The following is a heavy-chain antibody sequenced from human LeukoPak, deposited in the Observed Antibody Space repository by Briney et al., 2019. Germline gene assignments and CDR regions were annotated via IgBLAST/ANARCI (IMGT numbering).Heavy chain of an antibody. J-gene: IGHJ4*02. CDR2: ISYDGSKK. CDR1: GFTFSSCG. D-gene: IGHD3-22*01. Sequence: GGSLRLSCAASGFTFSSCGMQWVRQAPGKGLEWVAVISYDGSKKYYADSVKGRFTISRDNSKNTLYLQMNSLRAEDTAVYYCARGNYYDSSGYYYGGTYFDYWGQGTLVTVSS. CDR3: ARGNYYDSSGYYYGGTYFDY. V-gene: IGHV3-30*03.